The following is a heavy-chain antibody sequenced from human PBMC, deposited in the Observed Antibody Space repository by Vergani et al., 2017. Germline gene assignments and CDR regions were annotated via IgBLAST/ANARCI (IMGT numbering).Heavy chain of an antibody. V-gene: IGHV4-61*01. D-gene: IGHD3-9*01. J-gene: IGHJ6*02. CDR1: NDSVSNTFYY. CDR2: IYSTGST. Sequence: QVQLQQWGAGLLKTSETLSLTCTVSNDSVSNTFYYWGWIRQTPGKGLEWIGYIYSTGSTNYNPSLNSRVTMSVDTSKNQFSLKLRSVTAADTAVYFCARVMYRDEASTGYRLEGMDIWGQGTTVTISS. CDR3: ARVMYRDEASTGYRLEGMDI.